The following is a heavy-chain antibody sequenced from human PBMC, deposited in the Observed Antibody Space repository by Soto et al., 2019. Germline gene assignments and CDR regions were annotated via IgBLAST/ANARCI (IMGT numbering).Heavy chain of an antibody. D-gene: IGHD3-3*01. CDR2: IHYSGTT. J-gene: IGHJ4*02. CDR1: GGSISGSNNY. Sequence: QLQLQESGPGLVKPSETLSLSCSFSGGSISGSNNYWGWIRQPPGKGLEWIGSIHYSGTTYYKSTLRSRLTISVDTSKNRFSLRLTSVTAADTAVYFCARKDFWTHGPALWGQGTLVTVSS. CDR3: ARKDFWTHGPAL. V-gene: IGHV4-39*02.